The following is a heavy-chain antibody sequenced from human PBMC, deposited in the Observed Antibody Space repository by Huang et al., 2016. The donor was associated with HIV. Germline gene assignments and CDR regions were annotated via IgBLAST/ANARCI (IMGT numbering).Heavy chain of an antibody. Sequence: QVQLVQSGAEVKKPGSSVKVSCKASGGVFSAYALSWVRQAPGQGLEWMGGIIPLFGTPNYSQKFQGRVTIIADESTKTTYMELSRLRSEDTAVYYCARTRGHYYETSGYVYWGQGTLVTVSS. V-gene: IGHV1-69*13. D-gene: IGHD3-22*01. CDR2: IIPLFGTP. J-gene: IGHJ4*02. CDR3: ARTRGHYYETSGYVY. CDR1: GGVFSAYA.